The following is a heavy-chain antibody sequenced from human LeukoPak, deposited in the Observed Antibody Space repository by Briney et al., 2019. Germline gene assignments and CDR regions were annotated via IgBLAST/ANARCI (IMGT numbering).Heavy chain of an antibody. CDR2: ITGTGGNS. Sequence: GGSLRLSCAASGFTFNSYAMNWVRQAPGKAPEWVSSITGTGGNSYYSDSVKGRFTISRDSSRNTLSLQMNSLRTDDTAIYYCAKLYGSGNYYLDYWGRGTPVIVSS. J-gene: IGHJ4*02. D-gene: IGHD3-10*01. CDR1: GFTFNSYA. CDR3: AKLYGSGNYYLDY. V-gene: IGHV3-23*01.